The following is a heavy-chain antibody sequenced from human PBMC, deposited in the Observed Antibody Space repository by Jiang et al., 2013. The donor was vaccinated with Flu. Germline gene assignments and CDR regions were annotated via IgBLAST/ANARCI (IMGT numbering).Heavy chain of an antibody. Sequence: QGLEWMGGIIPIFGTANYAQKFQGRVTITADESTSTAYMELSSLRSEDTAVYYCAGNLGSEKDRYSSSSNSWGVYYYGMDVWGQGTTVTVSS. CDR2: IIPIFGTA. J-gene: IGHJ6*02. V-gene: IGHV1-69*01. CDR3: AGNLGSEKDRYSSSSNSWGVYYYGMDV. D-gene: IGHD6-6*01.